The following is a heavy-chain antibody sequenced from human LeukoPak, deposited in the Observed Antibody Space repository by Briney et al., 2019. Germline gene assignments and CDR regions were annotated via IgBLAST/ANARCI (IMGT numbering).Heavy chain of an antibody. CDR1: GFTFNNYG. D-gene: IGHD6-13*01. J-gene: IGHJ4*02. Sequence: GGSLRLSCAASGFTFNNYGMHYVRQAPGKGREWVAVVSDDGRNKNYADSVKGRFTICRDNSNNTLYLQMNSLRAEDTGVYYCAKDRETTASGTFDYWGQGTLVTVSS. CDR3: AKDRETTASGTFDY. CDR2: VSDDGRNK. V-gene: IGHV3-30*18.